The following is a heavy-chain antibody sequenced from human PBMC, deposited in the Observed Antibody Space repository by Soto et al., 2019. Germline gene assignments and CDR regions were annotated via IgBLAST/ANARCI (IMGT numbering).Heavy chain of an antibody. J-gene: IGHJ3*02. V-gene: IGHV1-2*04. CDR2: INPNSGGT. Sequence: ASVKVSCNASGYTFTGYYMHWVRQAPGQGLEWMGWINPNSGGTNYAQKFQGWVTMTRDTSISTAYMELSRLRSDDTAVYYCARDLVRGVMAMGAFDIWGQGTMVTVSS. CDR1: GYTFTGYY. D-gene: IGHD3-10*01. CDR3: ARDLVRGVMAMGAFDI.